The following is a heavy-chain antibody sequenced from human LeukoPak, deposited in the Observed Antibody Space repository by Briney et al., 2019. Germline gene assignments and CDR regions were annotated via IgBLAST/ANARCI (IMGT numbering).Heavy chain of an antibody. D-gene: IGHD1-26*01. Sequence: GGSLRLSCAASGFTFSSYAMSWVRQAPGKGLEWVSAISGSGGSTYYADSVKGRFTISRDNSKNTLYLQMNSLRAEDTALYYCARDWATTSVDSGYFDYWGQGTLVTVSS. J-gene: IGHJ4*02. V-gene: IGHV3-23*01. CDR1: GFTFSSYA. CDR2: ISGSGGST. CDR3: ARDWATTSVDSGYFDY.